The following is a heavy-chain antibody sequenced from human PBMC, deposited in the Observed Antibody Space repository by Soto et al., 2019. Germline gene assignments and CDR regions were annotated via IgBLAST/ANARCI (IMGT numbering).Heavy chain of an antibody. CDR2: ISGGGGST. CDR1: GFTFSSYA. J-gene: IGHJ4*02. D-gene: IGHD3-3*01. Sequence: EVQLLESGGGLVQPGGSLRLSCAASGFTFSSYAMSWVRQAPGKGLEWVSAISGGGGSTYYADSVKGRFTISRDNSKNTLYLQMNSLRAEDTAVYYCAKARGFLEWSTPAGDYWGQGTLVTVSS. CDR3: AKARGFLEWSTPAGDY. V-gene: IGHV3-23*01.